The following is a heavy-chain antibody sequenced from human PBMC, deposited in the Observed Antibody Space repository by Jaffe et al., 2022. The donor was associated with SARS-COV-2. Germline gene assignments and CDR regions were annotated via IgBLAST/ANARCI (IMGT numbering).Heavy chain of an antibody. Sequence: EVQLVESGGGLVKPGGSLRLSCAASGFTFSSYSMNWVRQAPGKGLEWVSSISSSSSYIYYADSVKGRFTISRDNAKNSLYLQMNSLRAEDTAVYYCARDEGQQLEDYYYYGMDVWGQGTTVTVSS. CDR2: ISSSSSYI. CDR1: GFTFSSYS. J-gene: IGHJ6*02. D-gene: IGHD6-13*01. V-gene: IGHV3-21*01. CDR3: ARDEGQQLEDYYYYGMDV.